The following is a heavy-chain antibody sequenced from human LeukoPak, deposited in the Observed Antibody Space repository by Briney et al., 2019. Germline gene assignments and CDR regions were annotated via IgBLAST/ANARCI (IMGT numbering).Heavy chain of an antibody. Sequence: SETLSLTCTVSGGSISSGDYYWSWIRQPPGKGLEWLGYIYYSGSTYYNPSLKSRVTISVDTSKNQFSLKLSSVTAADTAVYYCARVDPTRGWFDPWGQGTLVTVSS. J-gene: IGHJ5*02. D-gene: IGHD5-24*01. CDR3: ARVDPTRGWFDP. CDR1: GGSISSGDYY. V-gene: IGHV4-30-4*08. CDR2: IYYSGST.